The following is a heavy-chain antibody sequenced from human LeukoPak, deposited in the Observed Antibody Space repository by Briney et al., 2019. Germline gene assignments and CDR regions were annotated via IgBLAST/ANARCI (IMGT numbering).Heavy chain of an antibody. D-gene: IGHD2-2*01. CDR2: IYTSGST. CDR3: AREDIVVVPAATRTLNWFDP. V-gene: IGHV4-4*07. Sequence: SETLSLTCTVSGGSISSYYWSWIRQPAGKGLEWIGRIYTSGSTNYNPSLKSRVTMSVDTSKNQFSLKLSSVTAADTAVYYCAREDIVVVPAATRTLNWFDPWGQGTLVTVSS. CDR1: GGSISSYY. J-gene: IGHJ5*02.